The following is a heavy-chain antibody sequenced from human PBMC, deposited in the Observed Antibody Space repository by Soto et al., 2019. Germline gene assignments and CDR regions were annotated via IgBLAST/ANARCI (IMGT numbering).Heavy chain of an antibody. D-gene: IGHD3-22*01. V-gene: IGHV4-30-4*01. CDR1: GGSISSGDYY. J-gene: IGHJ5*02. CDR2: IYYIGST. CDR3: AREIYYYDSSCCHNWFEP. Sequence: PSETLSRTCTVSGGSISSGDYYWSWIRQPPVKVLEWIGYIYYIGSTYYSPSLKSRVTISVETYKNQFSLKLSSVTAADTAVYSCAREIYYYDSSCCHNWFEPWGQGTLVNVSS.